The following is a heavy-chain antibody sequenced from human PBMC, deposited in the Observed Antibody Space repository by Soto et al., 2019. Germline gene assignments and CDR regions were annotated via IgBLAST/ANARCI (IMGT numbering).Heavy chain of an antibody. CDR2: IYSGGST. J-gene: IGHJ4*02. D-gene: IGHD6-13*01. Sequence: EVQLVESGGGLVQPGGSLRLSCAASGFTVSSNYMSWVRQAPGKGLEWVSVIYSGGSTYYADSVKGRFTISRDNSKNTLYLQMNSLRAEDTAVYYCARHVAAAIFDYWGQGTLVTVSS. V-gene: IGHV3-66*04. CDR1: GFTVSSNY. CDR3: ARHVAAAIFDY.